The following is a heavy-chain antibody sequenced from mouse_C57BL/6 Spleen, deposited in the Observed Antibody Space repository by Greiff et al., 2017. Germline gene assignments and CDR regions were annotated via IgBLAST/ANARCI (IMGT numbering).Heavy chain of an antibody. V-gene: IGHV1-54*01. CDR3: ARREITTVVATDWYFDV. CDR1: GYAFTNYL. CDR2: INPGSGGT. D-gene: IGHD1-1*01. Sequence: QVQLQQSGAELVRPGTSVKVSCKASGYAFTNYLIEWVKQRPGQGLEWIGVINPGSGGTNYNEKFKGKATLTADKSSSTAYMQLSSLTSEEYAVYFCARREITTVVATDWYFDVWGTGTTVTVSS. J-gene: IGHJ1*03.